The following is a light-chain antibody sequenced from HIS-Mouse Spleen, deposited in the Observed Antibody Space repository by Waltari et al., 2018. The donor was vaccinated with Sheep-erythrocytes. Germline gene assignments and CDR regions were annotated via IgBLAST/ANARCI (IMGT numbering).Light chain of an antibody. V-gene: IGLV2-11*01. CDR2: DVS. J-gene: IGLJ1*01. CDR3: CSYAGSYNHV. CDR1: SSDVGGYNH. Sequence: QSALTQPRSVSGSPRQSVTISSTGTSSDVGGYNHDSWYQQQPGKAHKLVIYDVSKRTSGVPDRFAGSSSRNTASLSICGSQAEDESDYYCCSYAGSYNHVFATGTEFTVL.